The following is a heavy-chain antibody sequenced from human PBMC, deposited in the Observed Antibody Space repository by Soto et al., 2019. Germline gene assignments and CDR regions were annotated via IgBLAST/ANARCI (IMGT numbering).Heavy chain of an antibody. CDR1: GGSFSGYY. CDR2: INHSGST. J-gene: IGHJ4*02. D-gene: IGHD4-17*01. V-gene: IGHV4-34*01. CDR3: ARGYGDYDTYYFDY. Sequence: SETLSLTCAVYGGSFSGYYWSWIRQPPGKGLEWIGEINHSGSTNYNPSLKSRVTISVDTSKNQFSLKLSSVTAADTAVYYCARGYGDYDTYYFDYWGQGTLVTVS.